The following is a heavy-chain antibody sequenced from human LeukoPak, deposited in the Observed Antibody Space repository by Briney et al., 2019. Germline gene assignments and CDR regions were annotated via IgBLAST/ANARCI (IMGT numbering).Heavy chain of an antibody. Sequence: GGSLTPSCAASGSSFSTYAMSWVSPAPGGGLEWVSSIIGSGASTNHPDSVEGRFNISRANSKNTVYLQMNSLSPEDTAVYYCAKDPRDLSYGWSWRYFDYWGQGTLVTVSS. CDR3: AKDPRDLSYGWSWRYFDY. D-gene: IGHD5-18*01. V-gene: IGHV3-23*01. CDR1: GSSFSTYA. J-gene: IGHJ4*02. CDR2: IIGSGAST.